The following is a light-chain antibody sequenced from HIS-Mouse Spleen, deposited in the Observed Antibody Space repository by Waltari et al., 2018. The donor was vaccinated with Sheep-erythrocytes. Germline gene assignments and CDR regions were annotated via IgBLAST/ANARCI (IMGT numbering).Light chain of an antibody. CDR2: DDS. Sequence: SYVLTQPPSVSVAPGKTARITCGGNNLGSKSVHWYQQKPCQAPVLVVYDDSYRPSGIPERFSGSNSGNTATLTISRVEAGDEADYYCQVWDSSSDHYVFGTGTKVTVL. CDR3: QVWDSSSDHYV. V-gene: IGLV3-21*03. J-gene: IGLJ1*01. CDR1: NLGSKS.